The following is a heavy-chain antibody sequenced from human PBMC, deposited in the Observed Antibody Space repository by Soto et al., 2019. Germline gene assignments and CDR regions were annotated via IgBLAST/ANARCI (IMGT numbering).Heavy chain of an antibody. V-gene: IGHV4-30-4*01. CDR2: IYYSGST. Sequence: QVQLQESGPGLVNPSENLSLPCTAAGGSVSSGDYYWSWIRQPPGKDLEWLGYIYYSGSTYFAPALKSRVSMAIDTSENQCSLKVSSVTAADTAIVYCATGSSGSSPPHFDFWGRGVLVTVSS. J-gene: IGHJ4*02. D-gene: IGHD3-22*01. CDR1: GGSVSSGDYY. CDR3: ATGSSGSSPPHFDF.